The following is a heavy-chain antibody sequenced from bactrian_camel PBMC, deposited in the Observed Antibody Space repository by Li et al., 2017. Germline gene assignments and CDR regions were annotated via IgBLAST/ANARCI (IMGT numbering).Heavy chain of an antibody. CDR2: ISGDSVNT. J-gene: IGHJ4*01. D-gene: IGHD2*01. V-gene: IGHV3S2*01. Sequence: DVQLVESGGGSVQAGGSLRLSCVASGYRYPNTCVAWLRQAPGKEREGVARISGDSVNTYYADSVSGRFTISRDNAKNTVYLQMNSLKPEDTGMYYCAMRTSMGCYSFGTEHFNVWGQGTQVTVS. CDR1: GYRYPNTC. CDR3: AMRTSMGCYSFGTEHFNV.